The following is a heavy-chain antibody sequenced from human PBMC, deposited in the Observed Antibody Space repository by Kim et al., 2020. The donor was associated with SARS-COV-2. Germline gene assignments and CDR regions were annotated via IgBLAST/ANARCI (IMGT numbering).Heavy chain of an antibody. Sequence: GGSLRLSCAASGFTFSSYGMHWVRQAPGKGLEWVAVIWYDGSNKYYADSVKGRFTISRDNSKNTLYLQMNSLRAEDTAVYYCARDALRVLFKGYSSSWYAYWGQGTLVTVSS. CDR1: GFTFSSYG. V-gene: IGHV3-33*01. D-gene: IGHD6-13*01. J-gene: IGHJ4*02. CDR2: IWYDGSNK. CDR3: ARDALRVLFKGYSSSWYAY.